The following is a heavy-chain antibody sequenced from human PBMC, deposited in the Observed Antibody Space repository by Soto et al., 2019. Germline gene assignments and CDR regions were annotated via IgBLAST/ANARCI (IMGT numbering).Heavy chain of an antibody. CDR2: ISSNSAYI. CDR1: GFTFRSFT. J-gene: IGHJ5*02. CDR3: TRDASRDSSARGWFDP. D-gene: IGHD6-13*01. Sequence: GGSLRLSCAASGFTFRSFTMNWVRQAPGKGLEWVSTISSNSAYIYYADALRGRFTISRDNAKNSLHLQMNSLRAEDTAVYYCTRDASRDSSARGWFDPWGPGTLVTVSS. V-gene: IGHV3-21*01.